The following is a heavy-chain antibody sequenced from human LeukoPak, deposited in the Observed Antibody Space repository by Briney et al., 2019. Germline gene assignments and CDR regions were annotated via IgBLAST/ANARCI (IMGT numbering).Heavy chain of an antibody. V-gene: IGHV1-24*01. Sequence: ASVKVSCKVSGYTLTKLSMHWVRRAPGKGLEWMGGFDPEDGETIYAQKFQGRVTMTEDTSTDTAYMELSSLRSEDTAVYYCATSNTAIVALDYWGQGTLVTVSS. CDR1: GYTLTKLS. CDR3: ATSNTAIVALDY. CDR2: FDPEDGET. D-gene: IGHD5-12*01. J-gene: IGHJ4*02.